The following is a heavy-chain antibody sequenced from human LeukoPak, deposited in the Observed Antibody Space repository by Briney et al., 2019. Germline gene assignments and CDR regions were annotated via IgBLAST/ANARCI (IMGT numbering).Heavy chain of an antibody. D-gene: IGHD2-15*01. CDR3: AREVVVVVAARGAFDY. CDR1: GYSISSGYY. CDR2: IYHSGST. Sequence: SETLSLTCAVSGYSISSGYYWGWIRQPPGKGLEWIGSIYHSGSTYYNPSLKSRVTISVDTSKNQFYLKLSSVTAADTAVYYCAREVVVVVAARGAFDYWGQGTLVTVSS. V-gene: IGHV4-38-2*02. J-gene: IGHJ4*02.